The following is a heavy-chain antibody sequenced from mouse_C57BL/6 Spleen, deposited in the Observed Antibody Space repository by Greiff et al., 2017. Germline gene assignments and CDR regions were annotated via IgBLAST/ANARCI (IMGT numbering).Heavy chain of an antibody. Sequence: VQLQQSGAELVKPGASVKMSCKASGYTFTSYWITWVKPRPGQGLEWIGDIYPGSGSTNYNEKFKSKATLTVDTSSSTAYMQLSSLTSEDSAVYYCARGGITPGAMDYWGQGTSVTVSS. CDR3: ARGGITPGAMDY. J-gene: IGHJ4*01. V-gene: IGHV1-55*01. CDR1: GYTFTSYW. D-gene: IGHD1-1*01. CDR2: IYPGSGST.